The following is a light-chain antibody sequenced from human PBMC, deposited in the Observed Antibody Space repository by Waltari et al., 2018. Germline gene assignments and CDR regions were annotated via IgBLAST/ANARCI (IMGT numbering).Light chain of an antibody. CDR2: INN. CDR1: NSIIGNSP. Sequence: QSGLTQPPSASGTPAHRVALSSSGTNSIIGNSPVSWYQQLPGTAPKLLIFINNQRPSGVPDRFSASKSGTSASLAISGLQSDDDADYYCAAWDDSLNVWVFGGGTKVTVL. J-gene: IGLJ3*02. CDR3: AAWDDSLNVWV. V-gene: IGLV1-44*01.